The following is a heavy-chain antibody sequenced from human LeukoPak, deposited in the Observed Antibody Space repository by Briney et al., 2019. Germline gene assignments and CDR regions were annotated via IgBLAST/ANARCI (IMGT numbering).Heavy chain of an antibody. CDR2: ISGSGGST. CDR3: AKSVESAVTTNPYFDY. Sequence: PGGFLRLSCAASGFTFSDYVMSWVRQALGKGLKWVSVISGSGGSTYNVDPVKGRFTISRDNSKNTLYLQMNSLRAEDTAVYYCAKSVESAVTTNPYFDYWGQGILVTVSS. V-gene: IGHV3-23*01. D-gene: IGHD4-17*01. J-gene: IGHJ4*02. CDR1: GFTFSDYV.